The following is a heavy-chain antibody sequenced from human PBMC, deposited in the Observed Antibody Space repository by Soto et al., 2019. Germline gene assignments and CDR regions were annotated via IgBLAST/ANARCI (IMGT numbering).Heavy chain of an antibody. D-gene: IGHD4-4*01. J-gene: IGHJ4*02. Sequence: GGSLRLSCAASGFTFSSYAMHWVRQAPGKGLEWVTVISYDGSNKYYADSVKGRFTISRDNSKNTLYLQMNSLRAEDTAVYYCARDDYSNFTFDYWGQGTRVTVSS. V-gene: IGHV3-30-3*01. CDR1: GFTFSSYA. CDR3: ARDDYSNFTFDY. CDR2: ISYDGSNK.